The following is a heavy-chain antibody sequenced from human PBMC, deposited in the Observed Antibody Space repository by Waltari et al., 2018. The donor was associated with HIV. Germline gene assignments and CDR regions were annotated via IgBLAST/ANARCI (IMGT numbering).Heavy chain of an antibody. CDR3: ATCNIGSGWYLKSPIRI. V-gene: IGHV3-23*01. CDR2: ITSRGGRT. D-gene: IGHD6-19*01. CDR1: GTNFATSG. Sequence: VQMLESGGDLVQPGGSLRLSCAVPGTNFATSGLGWVRHAPGKGLGLMSAITSRGGRTYYAESVNGRFISSRDNSKKTMTLQLNNLRLGDTAMYYCATCNIGSGWYLKSPIRIWGQGTLVTVS. J-gene: IGHJ4*02.